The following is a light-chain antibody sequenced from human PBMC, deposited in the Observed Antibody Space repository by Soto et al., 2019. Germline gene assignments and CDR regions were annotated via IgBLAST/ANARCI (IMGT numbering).Light chain of an antibody. CDR1: QSVSSY. J-gene: IGKJ2*01. CDR3: QHRSDWPRIT. Sequence: EIGLTQSPATLSLSPGERATLSCRASQSVSSYLAWYQQKPGQAPRLLIFGASYRATGIPARFTGSGSGTDFTLTISSLEPEDFAVYFCQHRSDWPRITFGQGTKLEIK. V-gene: IGKV3-11*01. CDR2: GAS.